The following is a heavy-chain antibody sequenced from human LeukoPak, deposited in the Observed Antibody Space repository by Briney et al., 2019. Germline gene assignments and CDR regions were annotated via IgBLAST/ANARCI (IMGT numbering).Heavy chain of an antibody. CDR3: ARDLHPYYYDSSGYGTTDAFDI. CDR1: GFTFSSYS. D-gene: IGHD3-22*01. J-gene: IGHJ3*02. Sequence: GVLRLSCAASGFTFSSYSMNWVRQAPGKGLEWVSSISSSSSYIYYADSVKGRFTISRDNAKNSLYLQMNNLRAEDTAVYYCARDLHPYYYDSSGYGTTDAFDIWGQETMVTVSS. CDR2: ISSSSSYI. V-gene: IGHV3-21*01.